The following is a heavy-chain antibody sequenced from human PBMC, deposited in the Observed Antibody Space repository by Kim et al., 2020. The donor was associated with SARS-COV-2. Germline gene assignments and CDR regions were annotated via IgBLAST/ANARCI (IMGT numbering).Heavy chain of an antibody. V-gene: IGHV3-30*07. Sequence: RFTISRDNSKNTLYLQMNSLRAEDTAVYYCARDKWIQLWLRDYYYYGMDVWGQGTTVTVSS. CDR3: ARDKWIQLWLRDYYYYGMDV. J-gene: IGHJ6*02. D-gene: IGHD5-18*01.